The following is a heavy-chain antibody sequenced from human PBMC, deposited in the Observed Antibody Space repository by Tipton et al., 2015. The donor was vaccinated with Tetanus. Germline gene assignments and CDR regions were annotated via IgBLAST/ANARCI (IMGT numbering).Heavy chain of an antibody. D-gene: IGHD2-15*01. J-gene: IGHJ2*01. CDR3: ARRRSAVLGGSYHWYFDL. CDR1: GYNFSYYS. V-gene: IGHV5-51*01. CDR2: VDPRDSGA. Sequence: QSGAEVKKPGESLKISCQGSGYNFSYYSIGWVRHMPGKGLEWMGIVDPRDSGATYGPSFQGQVTISTDKSIRTAYVQWGSLQASDAAIYYCARRRSAVLGGSYHWYFDLWGRGTLVTVSS.